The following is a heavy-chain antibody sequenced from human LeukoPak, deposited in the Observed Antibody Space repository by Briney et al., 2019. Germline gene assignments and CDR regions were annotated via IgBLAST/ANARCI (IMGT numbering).Heavy chain of an antibody. D-gene: IGHD6-6*01. J-gene: IGHJ5*02. Sequence: SVKVSCKASGGTFSSYAISWVRQAPGQGLEWMGGIIPIFGTANYAQKFQGRVTITADESTSTAYIELSSLRSEDTAVYYCATQSSIAARLWFDPWGQGTLVTVSS. CDR1: GGTFSSYA. CDR2: IIPIFGTA. V-gene: IGHV1-69*13. CDR3: ATQSSIAARLWFDP.